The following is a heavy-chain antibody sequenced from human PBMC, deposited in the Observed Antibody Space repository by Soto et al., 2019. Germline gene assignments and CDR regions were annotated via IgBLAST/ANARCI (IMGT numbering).Heavy chain of an antibody. CDR2: MKQDGSEI. CDR1: GFAFSTSW. CDR3: ARGRDHGANFDS. V-gene: IGHV3-7*01. Sequence: EVQLVESGGALVQPGGSLRLSCVDSGFAFSTSWMNWVRQAPGKGLEWVANMKQDGSEIYYVDSVKGRFTISRDNTRNSLYLQMNSLRDEDTAVYYCARGRDHGANFDSWGQGTLVTVSS. D-gene: IGHD4-17*01. J-gene: IGHJ4*02.